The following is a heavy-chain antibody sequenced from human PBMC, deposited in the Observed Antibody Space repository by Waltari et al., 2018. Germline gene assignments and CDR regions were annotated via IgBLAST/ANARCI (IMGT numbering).Heavy chain of an antibody. V-gene: IGHV3-33*01. CDR3: ASQSTTLFDY. Sequence: QVQLVESGGGVVQPGRSLRLSCAASGFTFSRFGMHWVRQAPGKGLGVVAVIWHDGSNEYYVDSVKGRFTISRDNSKNTLYLQMNSLRAEDSAVYYCASQSTTLFDYWGQGTLVTVSS. D-gene: IGHD2-15*01. J-gene: IGHJ4*02. CDR2: IWHDGSNE. CDR1: GFTFSRFG.